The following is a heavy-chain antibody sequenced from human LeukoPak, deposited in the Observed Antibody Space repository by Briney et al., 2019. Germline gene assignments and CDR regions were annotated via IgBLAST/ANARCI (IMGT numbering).Heavy chain of an antibody. CDR2: IYYGGST. V-gene: IGHV4-59*08. J-gene: IGHJ5*02. D-gene: IGHD1-20*01. Sequence: SETLSLTCTVSGGSISSYYWSWIRQPPGKGLEWIGYIYYGGSTNYNPSLKSRVTLSVGTSKNQFSLKLRSVTAADTAVYYCARPQYNWNLNWFDPWGQGTLATVSS. CDR1: GGSISSYY. CDR3: ARPQYNWNLNWFDP.